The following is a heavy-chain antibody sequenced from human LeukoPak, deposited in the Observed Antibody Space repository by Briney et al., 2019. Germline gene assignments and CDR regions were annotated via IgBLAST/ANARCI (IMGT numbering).Heavy chain of an antibody. V-gene: IGHV3-11*01. CDR1: GFTFSDYY. Sequence: GGSLRLSCAASGFTFSDYYMSWIRQAPGKGLEWVSYISSSGSTIYYVDSVKGRFTISRDNAKNSLYLQMNSLRAEDTAVYYCARDRVAARSIDYWGQGTLVTVSS. J-gene: IGHJ4*02. D-gene: IGHD6-6*01. CDR2: ISSSGSTI. CDR3: ARDRVAARSIDY.